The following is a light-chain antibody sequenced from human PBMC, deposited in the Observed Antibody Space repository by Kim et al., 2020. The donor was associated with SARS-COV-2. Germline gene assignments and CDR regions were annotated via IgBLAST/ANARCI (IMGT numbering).Light chain of an antibody. CDR1: QSVSNH. J-gene: IGKJ2*01. CDR3: QQRSNWLVT. CDR2: EAS. V-gene: IGKV3-11*01. Sequence: ETVLTQSPATLSLSPGERATLSCRASQSVSNHLAWYQQKPGQAPRLLIYEASNRATGIPARFSGSGSGTDFTLTISSLEPEDFAVYYCQQRSNWLVTFGQGTKLEI.